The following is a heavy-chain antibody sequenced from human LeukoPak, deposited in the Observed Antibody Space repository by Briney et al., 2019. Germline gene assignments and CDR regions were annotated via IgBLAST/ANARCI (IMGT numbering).Heavy chain of an antibody. CDR2: IYSGGST. D-gene: IGHD2-15*01. V-gene: IGHV3-66*01. Sequence: PGGSLRLSCAASGFTFSGYGMHWVRQAPGKGLEWVSVIYSGGSTYYADSVKGRFTISRDNSKNTLYLQMNSLRAEDTAVYYCAKDLASCDNYYYYMDVWGKGTTVTVSS. J-gene: IGHJ6*03. CDR3: AKDLASCDNYYYYMDV. CDR1: GFTFSGYG.